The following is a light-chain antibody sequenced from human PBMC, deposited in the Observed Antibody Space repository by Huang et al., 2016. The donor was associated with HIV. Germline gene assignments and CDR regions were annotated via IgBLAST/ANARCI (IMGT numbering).Light chain of an antibody. V-gene: IGKV3-20*01. CDR3: HQYGSPPFT. CDR2: GAS. CDR1: QSISSSS. Sequence: GERATLSCRVSQSISSSSLAWYLQKPGQAPTRLIHGASTRATDIPDRFSGSGSGTDFTLTISRLEPEDFAVYYCHQYGSPPFTFGPGTKVDIK. J-gene: IGKJ3*01.